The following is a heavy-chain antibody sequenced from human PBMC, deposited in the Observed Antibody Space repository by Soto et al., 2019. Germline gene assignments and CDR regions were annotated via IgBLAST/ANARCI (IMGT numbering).Heavy chain of an antibody. J-gene: IGHJ6*02. D-gene: IGHD2-21*01. V-gene: IGHV4-31*03. CDR1: GGSISSGGYY. CDR2: IYYSGST. CDR3: AASCVGCGGFNYYGMDV. Sequence: QVQLQESGPGLVKPSQTLSLTCTVSGGSISSGGYYWSWIRQHPGKVLEWIGYIYYSGSTYYNPSLKSRVTISVDTSKNQFSPKLSSVTAADTAVYYCAASCVGCGGFNYYGMDVWGQGTTVTVSS.